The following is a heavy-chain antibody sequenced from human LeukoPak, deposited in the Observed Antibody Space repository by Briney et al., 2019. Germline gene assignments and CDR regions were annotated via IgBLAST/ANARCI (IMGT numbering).Heavy chain of an antibody. Sequence: GGSLRLSCAASGFTFSSYSMNWVRQAPGKGLEWVSCISSSSSYIYYADSVKDRFTISRDNAKNSLYLQMNSLRAEDTAVYYCARDRTTVLGKPSYFDYWGQGTLVTVSS. V-gene: IGHV3-21*01. J-gene: IGHJ4*02. D-gene: IGHD1-14*01. CDR1: GFTFSSYS. CDR2: ISSSSSYI. CDR3: ARDRTTVLGKPSYFDY.